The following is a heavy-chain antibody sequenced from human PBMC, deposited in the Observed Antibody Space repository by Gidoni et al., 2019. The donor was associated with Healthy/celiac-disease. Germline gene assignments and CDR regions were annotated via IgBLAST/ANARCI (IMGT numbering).Heavy chain of an antibody. V-gene: IGHV3-15*07. CDR1: GFTFSNAW. D-gene: IGHD6-13*01. Sequence: EVQLVESGGGLVKPGGSLRLSCAASGFTFSNAWMNWVRQAPGKGLEWVGRIKSKTDGGTTDYAAPVKGRFTISRDDSKNTLYLQMNSLKTEDTAVYYCTTLYSSSWYELFDYWGQGTLVTVSS. J-gene: IGHJ4*02. CDR2: IKSKTDGGTT. CDR3: TTLYSSSWYELFDY.